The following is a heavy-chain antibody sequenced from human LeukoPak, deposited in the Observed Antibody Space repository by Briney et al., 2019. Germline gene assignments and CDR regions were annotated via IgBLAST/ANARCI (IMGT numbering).Heavy chain of an antibody. CDR1: GFTFNHFW. J-gene: IGHJ4*02. V-gene: IGHV3-7*01. Sequence: GGSLRLSCAASGFTFNHFWMSWIRQAPGKGLEWVAYIKKTGSETYYVDSVKGRFTITRDNTRNSLFLQMYSLRAEDTAVYFCAREDGYCSGGNCYSYFGSWGQGTLVTVSS. CDR2: IKKTGSET. D-gene: IGHD2-15*01. CDR3: AREDGYCSGGNCYSYFGS.